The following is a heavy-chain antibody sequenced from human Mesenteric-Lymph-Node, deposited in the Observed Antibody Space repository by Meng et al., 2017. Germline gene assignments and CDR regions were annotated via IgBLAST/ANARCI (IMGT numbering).Heavy chain of an antibody. J-gene: IGHJ4*02. V-gene: IGHV4-59*01. CDR1: GFTFDDYA. Sequence: ESLKISCAASGFTFDDYAMSWIRQPPGKGLEWMGYIYYSGSTNYNTSPKSRVTISVDTSKNQSSLKLSSVTAADTAVYYCAGGAGFYSYPSFDWLLYMNYFDYWGQGTLVTVSS. D-gene: IGHD3-9*01. CDR2: IYYSGST. CDR3: AGGAGFYSYPSFDWLLYMNYFDY.